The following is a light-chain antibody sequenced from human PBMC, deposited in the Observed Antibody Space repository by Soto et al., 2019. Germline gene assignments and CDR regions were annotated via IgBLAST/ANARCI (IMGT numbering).Light chain of an antibody. CDR1: QSISRS. V-gene: IGKV1-5*01. CDR3: QQYQSYFFT. Sequence: DIQMTQSPSTLSASVGDRVTITCRASQSISRSLAWYQQKSGKAPKLLIYDASSLESGVPSGVSSSGFGTEFTLTISVLQADAFEPCCCQQYQSYFFTFGPGNTWD. J-gene: IGKJ3*01. CDR2: DAS.